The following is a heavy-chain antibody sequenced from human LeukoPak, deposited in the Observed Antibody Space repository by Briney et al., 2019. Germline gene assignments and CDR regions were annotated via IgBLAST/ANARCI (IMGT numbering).Heavy chain of an antibody. J-gene: IGHJ6*02. CDR1: GFTFSSYA. Sequence: GGSLRLSCAASGFTFSSYAMSWVRQAPGKGLEWVSAISGSGGSTYYADSVKGRFTISRDNAKNSLYLQMNSLRAEDTAVYYCARGTYIVVVPAAPYYYYGMDVWGQGTTVTVSS. D-gene: IGHD2-2*01. CDR2: ISGSGGST. V-gene: IGHV3-23*01. CDR3: ARGTYIVVVPAAPYYYYGMDV.